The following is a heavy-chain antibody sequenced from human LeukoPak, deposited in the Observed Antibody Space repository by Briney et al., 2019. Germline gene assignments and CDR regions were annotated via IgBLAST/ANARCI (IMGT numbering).Heavy chain of an antibody. V-gene: IGHV3-21*01. D-gene: IGHD1-26*01. Sequence: GGSLRLSCAASGFTFSSYSINWVRQAPGMGLQWVSSISSRSSYIYYADSVKGRFTISRDNAKNSLYLQMNSLRAEDTAVYYCGDGAPLGFDFLGQGNPVNGSS. J-gene: IGHJ4*02. CDR3: GDGAPLGFDF. CDR2: ISSRSSYI. CDR1: GFTFSSYS.